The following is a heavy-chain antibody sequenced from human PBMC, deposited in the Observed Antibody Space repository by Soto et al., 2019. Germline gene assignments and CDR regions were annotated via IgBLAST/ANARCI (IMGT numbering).Heavy chain of an antibody. V-gene: IGHV4-31*03. Sequence: QVQLQESGPVLVKPSQTLSLTCTVSGGSISSGGYYWSWIRQHPGKGLEWIGYIYYSGSTYYNPSLKSRVTMSVDTSENQFSLRLSSVTAADTAVYYCARKDSGYADYMDVWGKGTTVTVSS. D-gene: IGHD5-12*01. CDR2: IYYSGST. CDR3: ARKDSGYADYMDV. CDR1: GGSISSGGYY. J-gene: IGHJ6*03.